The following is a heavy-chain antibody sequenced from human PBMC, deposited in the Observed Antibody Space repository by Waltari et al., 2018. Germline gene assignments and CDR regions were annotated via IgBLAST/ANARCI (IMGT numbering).Heavy chain of an antibody. V-gene: IGHV3-53*01. D-gene: IGHD3-10*01. CDR1: GGSFSGYY. CDR3: AREGSVRRGAYYYYGMDV. J-gene: IGHJ6*02. CDR2: IFSGGST. Sequence: VQLQQWGAGLLKPSETLSLTCAVYGGSFSGYYWSCIRQPPGRGLEWVSVIFSGGSTYYADAVKGRFTISRDNSKNTLYLQMNSLRAEDTAVYYCAREGSVRRGAYYYYGMDVWGQGTTVTVSS.